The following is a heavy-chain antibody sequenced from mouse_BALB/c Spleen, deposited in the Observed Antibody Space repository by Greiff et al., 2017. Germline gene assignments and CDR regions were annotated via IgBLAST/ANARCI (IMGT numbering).Heavy chain of an antibody. CDR2: IYPGNVNT. J-gene: IGHJ1*01. Sequence: QVQLQQSGPELVKPGASVRISCKASGYTFTSYYIHWVKQRPGQGLEWIGWIYPGNVNTKYNEKFKGKATLTADKSSSTAYMQLSSLTSEDSAVYFFARLLRLPHWYFDVWGAGTTVTGSS. CDR3: ARLLRLPHWYFDV. D-gene: IGHD1-2*01. V-gene: IGHV1S56*01. CDR1: GYTFTSYY.